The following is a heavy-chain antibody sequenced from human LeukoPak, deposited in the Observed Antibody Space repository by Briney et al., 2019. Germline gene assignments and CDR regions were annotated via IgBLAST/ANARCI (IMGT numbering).Heavy chain of an antibody. CDR1: GYSISSGYY. CDR2: IYYSGST. J-gene: IGHJ5*02. Sequence: SETLSLTCTVSGYSISSGYYWGWIRQPPGKGLEWIGSIYYSGSTYYNPSLKSRVTISVDTSKNQFSLKLSSVTAADTAVYYCASGGYCGSTSCYPNWFDPWGQGTLVTVSS. D-gene: IGHD2-2*01. V-gene: IGHV4-38-2*02. CDR3: ASGGYCGSTSCYPNWFDP.